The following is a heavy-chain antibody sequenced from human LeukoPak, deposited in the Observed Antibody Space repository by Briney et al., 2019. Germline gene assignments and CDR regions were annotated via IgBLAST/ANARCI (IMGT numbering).Heavy chain of an antibody. Sequence: SETLSLTCTVSGSSISSYYWSWIRQPPGKGLEWIGYIYYSGSTKYNPSLKSRVTISLDRSKNQFSLKLRSVTAADTAVYYCARLQVHCGGDCYTRWFDPWGQGTLVTVPS. CDR2: IYYSGST. J-gene: IGHJ5*02. D-gene: IGHD2-21*02. V-gene: IGHV4-59*08. CDR1: GSSISSYY. CDR3: ARLQVHCGGDCYTRWFDP.